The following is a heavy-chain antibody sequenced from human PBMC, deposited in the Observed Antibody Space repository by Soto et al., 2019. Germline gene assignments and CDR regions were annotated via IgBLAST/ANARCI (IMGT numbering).Heavy chain of an antibody. D-gene: IGHD5-18*01. CDR2: IYYSGST. J-gene: IGHJ4*02. V-gene: IGHV4-31*03. CDR3: ARDPDTAMATGYFDY. CDR1: GGSISSGGYY. Sequence: SETLSLTCTVSGGSISSGGYYWSWIRQHPGKGLEWIGYIYYSGSTYYNPSLKSRVTISVDTSKNQFSLKLSSVTAADTAVYYCARDPDTAMATGYFDYWGQGTLVTVSS.